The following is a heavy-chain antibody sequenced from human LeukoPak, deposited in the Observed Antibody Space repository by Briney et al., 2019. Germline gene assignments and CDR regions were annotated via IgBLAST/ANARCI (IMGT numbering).Heavy chain of an antibody. CDR2: IYYSGST. CDR1: GGSISSSSYY. D-gene: IGHD2-15*01. Sequence: SETLSLTCTVPGGSISSSSYYWGWIRQPPGKGLEWIGSIYYSGSTYYNPSLKSRVTISVDTSKNQFSLKLSSVTAADTAVYYCARQGGNFDYWGQGTLVTVSS. V-gene: IGHV4-39*01. J-gene: IGHJ4*02. CDR3: ARQGGNFDY.